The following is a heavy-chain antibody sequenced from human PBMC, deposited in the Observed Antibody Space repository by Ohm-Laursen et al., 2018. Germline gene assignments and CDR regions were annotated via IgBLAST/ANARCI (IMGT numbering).Heavy chain of an antibody. CDR2: IGGSGGNT. Sequence: GSLRLSCAASGFTYSNYAMSWVRQAPGKGLEWVSSIGGSGGNTYYADSVRGRFTISRDDSKNTLYLQMNSLRAEDTAIYYCARDRQDTTTWYYSLDYWGQGTLVTVSS. V-gene: IGHV3-23*01. D-gene: IGHD6-13*01. CDR3: ARDRQDTTTWYYSLDY. J-gene: IGHJ4*02. CDR1: GFTYSNYA.